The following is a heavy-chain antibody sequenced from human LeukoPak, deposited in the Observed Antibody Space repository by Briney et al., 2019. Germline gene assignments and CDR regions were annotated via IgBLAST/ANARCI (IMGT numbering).Heavy chain of an antibody. V-gene: IGHV1-2*02. CDR2: VNPNNDGT. D-gene: IGHD1-26*01. J-gene: IGHJ5*02. CDR1: VYSFTDYY. Sequence: AAVKVSCKTSVYSFTDYYMHWGPQAPRQGLECMGWVNPNNDGTSTAQKFQGRITMTRDTSITTVYMEVSWLTSDDTAIYYCAKADRLDGSPYLIGPWGQGTLVTVSS. CDR3: AKADRLDGSPYLIGP.